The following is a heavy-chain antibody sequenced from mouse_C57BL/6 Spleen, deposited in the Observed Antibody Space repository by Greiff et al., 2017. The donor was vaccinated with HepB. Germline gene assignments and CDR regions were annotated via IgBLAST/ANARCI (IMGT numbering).Heavy chain of an antibody. J-gene: IGHJ2*01. CDR3: TSARENWDVDDY. CDR1: GYTFTSYW. D-gene: IGHD4-1*01. Sequence: EVQLQQSGTVLARPGASVKMSCKTSGYTFTSYWMHWVKQRPGQGLEWIGAIYPGNSDTSYNQKFKGKAKLTAVTSASTAYMELSSLTNEDSAVYYCTSARENWDVDDYWGQGTTLTVSS. V-gene: IGHV1-5*01. CDR2: IYPGNSDT.